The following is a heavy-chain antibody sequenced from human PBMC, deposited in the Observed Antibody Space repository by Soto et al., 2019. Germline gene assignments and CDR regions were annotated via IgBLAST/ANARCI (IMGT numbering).Heavy chain of an antibody. CDR1: GGSISSYY. J-gene: IGHJ6*02. D-gene: IGHD3-10*01. CDR3: ARGRGSGSSFYYYGMDV. CDR2: IYYSGST. Sequence: SETLSLTCTVSGGSISSYYWSWIRQPPGKGLEWIGYIYYSGSTNYNPSLKSRVTISVGTSKNQFSLKLSSVTAADTAVYYCARGRGSGSSFYYYGMDVWGQGTTVTVSS. V-gene: IGHV4-59*01.